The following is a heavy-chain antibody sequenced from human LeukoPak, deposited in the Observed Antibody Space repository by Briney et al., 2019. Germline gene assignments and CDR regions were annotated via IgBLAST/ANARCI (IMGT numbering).Heavy chain of an antibody. CDR3: ARVLPGYCYSTSCYAYEY. V-gene: IGHV1-18*01. Sequence: GASVKVSCKASGYTFTSYGISWVRQAPGQGLEWMGWVSTYSDDTDYAQRLQGRVTMTTDTSTSTAHMELTSLRSDDTAVYYCARVLPGYCYSTSCYAYEYWGQGSLVTVSS. CDR2: VSTYSDDT. CDR1: GYTFTSYG. J-gene: IGHJ4*02. D-gene: IGHD2-2*01.